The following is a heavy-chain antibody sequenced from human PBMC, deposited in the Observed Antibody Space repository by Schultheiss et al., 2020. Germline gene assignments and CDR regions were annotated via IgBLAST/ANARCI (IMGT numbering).Heavy chain of an antibody. Sequence: SQTLSLTCTVSGGSISSGGYYWSWIRQHPGKGLEWIGYIYYSGSTYYNPSLKSRVTISVDTSKNQFSLKLSSVTAADTAVYYCASVEVPANWFDPWGQGTLVTVYS. CDR2: IYYSGST. D-gene: IGHD2-2*01. CDR3: ASVEVPANWFDP. J-gene: IGHJ5*02. CDR1: GGSISSGGYY. V-gene: IGHV4-31*03.